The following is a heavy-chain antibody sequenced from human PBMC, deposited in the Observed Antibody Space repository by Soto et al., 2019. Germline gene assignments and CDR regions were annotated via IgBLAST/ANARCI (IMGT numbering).Heavy chain of an antibody. CDR2: MNPEVTTI. V-gene: IGHV3-74*01. Sequence: GGSLRLSCAASGFTLSNYWMHWARQAPGKGLVWVSRMNPEVTTISYADSVKGRFTISRDNARDTLHLEMNSLRADDTAVYYCGRGAYGDPVDFWGHGTLVTVSS. CDR3: GRGAYGDPVDF. CDR1: GFTLSNYW. D-gene: IGHD4-17*01. J-gene: IGHJ4*01.